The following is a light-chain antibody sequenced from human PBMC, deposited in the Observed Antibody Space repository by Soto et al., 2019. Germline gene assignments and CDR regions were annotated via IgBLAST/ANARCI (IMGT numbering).Light chain of an antibody. CDR2: GAS. J-gene: IGKJ5*01. Sequence: IVLTQSPASLSLSPGEGANLSCRASQSVDSYLVWYQQKPGQAPRLLIFGASNRATGIPARFSGSGSGTDFTLTINSLEPEDFAVYYCQQRSSWPITFGQGTRLEIK. V-gene: IGKV3-11*01. CDR3: QQRSSWPIT. CDR1: QSVDSY.